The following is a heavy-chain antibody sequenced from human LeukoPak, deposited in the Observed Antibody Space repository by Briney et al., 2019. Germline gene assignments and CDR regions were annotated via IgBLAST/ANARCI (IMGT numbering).Heavy chain of an antibody. D-gene: IGHD3-10*01. CDR1: GFTFSSYG. CDR3: ARDSVLDP. Sequence: GGSLRLSCTASGFTFSSYGMNWVRQAPGKGLEWVSPISSSATYIYYTDSVKGRFTISRDNAKNSLYLQMNSLRAEDTAVYYCARDSVLDPWGQGTQVTVSS. J-gene: IGHJ5*02. CDR2: ISSSATYI. V-gene: IGHV3-21*01.